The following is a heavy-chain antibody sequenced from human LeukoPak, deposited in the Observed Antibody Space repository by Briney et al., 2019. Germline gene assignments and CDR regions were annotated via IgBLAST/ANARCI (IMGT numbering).Heavy chain of an antibody. D-gene: IGHD3-22*01. Sequence: GGSLRLSCAASGFTFSSYGMHWVRKAPGKGLEWVAVIWYDGSNKYYADSVKGRFTISRDNSKNTLYLQMNSLRAEDTAVYYCAREYDSSGQLPDYWGQGTLVTVSS. V-gene: IGHV3-33*01. CDR3: AREYDSSGQLPDY. CDR2: IWYDGSNK. CDR1: GFTFSSYG. J-gene: IGHJ4*02.